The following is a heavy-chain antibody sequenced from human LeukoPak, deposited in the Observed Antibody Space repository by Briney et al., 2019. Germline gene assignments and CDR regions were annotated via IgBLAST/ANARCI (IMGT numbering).Heavy chain of an antibody. J-gene: IGHJ1*01. D-gene: IGHD2-21*02. V-gene: IGHV1-69*05. Sequence: SVKVSCKASGGTFSSYAISWVRQAPGQGLEWMGGIIPIFGTANCAQKFQGRVTITTDESTSTAYMELSSLRSEDTAVYYCARTYCGGDCYDRPRYFQHWGQGTLVTVSS. CDR1: GGTFSSYA. CDR3: ARTYCGGDCYDRPRYFQH. CDR2: IIPIFGTA.